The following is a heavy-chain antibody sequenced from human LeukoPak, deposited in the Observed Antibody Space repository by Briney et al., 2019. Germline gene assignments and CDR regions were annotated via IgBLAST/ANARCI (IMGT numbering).Heavy chain of an antibody. Sequence: PSETLSLTCTASGGSISSSSYYWGWIRQPPGKGLEWIGSIYYSGSTYYNPSLKSRVTISVDTSKNQFSLKLSSVTAADTAVYYCASITYYYDSSGPYWFDPWGQGTLVTVSS. CDR2: IYYSGST. J-gene: IGHJ5*02. D-gene: IGHD3-22*01. CDR1: GGSISSSSYY. V-gene: IGHV4-39*01. CDR3: ASITYYYDSSGPYWFDP.